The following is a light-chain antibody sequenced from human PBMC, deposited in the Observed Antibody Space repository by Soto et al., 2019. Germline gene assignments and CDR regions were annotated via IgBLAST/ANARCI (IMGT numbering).Light chain of an antibody. CDR3: QKYNRAPLT. Sequence: DIPMTQSPSSLSASVGDRVTITCRASQGIGNFLAWYQQKPGKVPKLLIYAASTLQSGVPSRFSGSGSGTDFTLTISSLQPEDAATYYCQKYNRAPLTFGGGTKVEIK. V-gene: IGKV1-27*01. J-gene: IGKJ4*01. CDR1: QGIGNF. CDR2: AAS.